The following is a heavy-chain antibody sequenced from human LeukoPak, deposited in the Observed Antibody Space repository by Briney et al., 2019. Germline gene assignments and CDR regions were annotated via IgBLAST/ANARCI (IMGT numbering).Heavy chain of an antibody. D-gene: IGHD4-23*01. CDR2: IKQDGSEK. CDR1: GFTFSSYW. V-gene: IGHV3-7*03. Sequence: GGSLRLSCAASGFTFSSYWMSWVRQVPGKGLEWVANIKQDGSEKYYVDSVKGRFTISRDNAKNSLYLQMNSLRAEDTAVYYCARPGADRKDYGGNSLTWVGLDYWGQGTLVTVSS. CDR3: ARPGADRKDYGGNSLTWVGLDY. J-gene: IGHJ4*02.